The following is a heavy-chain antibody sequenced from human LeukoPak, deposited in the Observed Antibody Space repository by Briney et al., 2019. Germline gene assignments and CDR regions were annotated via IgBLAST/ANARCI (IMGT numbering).Heavy chain of an antibody. CDR1: GFTFSSYA. J-gene: IGHJ4*02. CDR3: AKDHRSSDWYYFDY. Sequence: GGSLRLSCAASGFTFSSYAMSWVRQAPGKGLEWVSAISGSGGSTYYADSVKGRFTISRDNSKNTLYLQMNTLRADDTAVYYCAKDHRSSDWYYFDYWGQGTLVTVSS. V-gene: IGHV3-23*01. CDR2: ISGSGGST. D-gene: IGHD6-13*01.